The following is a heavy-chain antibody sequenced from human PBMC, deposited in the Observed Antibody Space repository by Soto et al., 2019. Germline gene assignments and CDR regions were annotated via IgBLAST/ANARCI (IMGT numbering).Heavy chain of an antibody. D-gene: IGHD3-10*01. Sequence: QLLESGGGLVQPGGSLRVHCVASGFTFGDYAMSWVRQAPGRGLEWVSSIGGGGTDTYYAASVKGRFTISRDNSKSTLYLQMNNLRVEDTAAYYCAKDAVPYNGEWDWFDTWGQGTLVTVSS. CDR2: IGGGGTDT. J-gene: IGHJ5*02. V-gene: IGHV3-23*01. CDR1: GFTFGDYA. CDR3: AKDAVPYNGEWDWFDT.